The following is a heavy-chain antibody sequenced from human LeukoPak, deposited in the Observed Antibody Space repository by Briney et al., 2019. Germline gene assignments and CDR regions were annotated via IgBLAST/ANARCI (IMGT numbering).Heavy chain of an antibody. Sequence: GESLKISCKGSGYSFTSYWIGWVRQMPGKGLEWMGIIYPGDSDTRYSPSFPGQVTISADKSISTAYLQWSSLKASDTAMYYCARWENYDYVWGSYRLADWGQGTLVTVSS. J-gene: IGHJ4*02. CDR1: GYSFTSYW. CDR2: IYPGDSDT. D-gene: IGHD3-16*02. CDR3: ARWENYDYVWGSYRLAD. V-gene: IGHV5-51*01.